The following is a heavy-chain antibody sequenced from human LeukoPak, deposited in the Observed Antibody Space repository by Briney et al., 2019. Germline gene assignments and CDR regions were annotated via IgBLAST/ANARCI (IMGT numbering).Heavy chain of an antibody. V-gene: IGHV3-23*01. CDR2: ITGSGDST. CDR1: GFTFTTYA. J-gene: IGHJ4*02. Sequence: SGGSLRLSCAASGFTFTTYAMSWVRQAPGKGLEWVSSITGSGDSTYYADSVKGRFTISRDNSKSTLYLQMNSLRAEDTAVYHCARDGGSYLQPTDYWGQGTLVTVSS. CDR3: ARDGGSYLQPTDY. D-gene: IGHD1-26*01.